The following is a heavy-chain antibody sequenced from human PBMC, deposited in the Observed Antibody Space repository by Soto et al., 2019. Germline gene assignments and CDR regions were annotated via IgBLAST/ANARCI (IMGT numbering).Heavy chain of an antibody. V-gene: IGHV1-2*02. D-gene: IGHD6-6*01. CDR3: AKDLTRQLAYWLHP. CDR1: GFSFTGYY. CDR2: INAHSGGT. Sequence: ASVKVSCKASGFSFTGYYIHWLRQAPGQGLEWMGWINAHSGGTEYAQKFQGRVTLTRDTSIATAYLTLTSLTSDDTALYYCAKDLTRQLAYWLHPWGQGPKVTVYS. J-gene: IGHJ5*02.